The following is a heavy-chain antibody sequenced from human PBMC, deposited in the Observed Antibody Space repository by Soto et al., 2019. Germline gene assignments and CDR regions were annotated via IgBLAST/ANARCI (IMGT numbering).Heavy chain of an antibody. CDR2: IWYDPNKT. J-gene: IGHJ4*02. V-gene: IGHV3-33*01. D-gene: IGHD6-19*01. CDR1: GFTFSGYG. CDR3: ATDGPGSGRYFGEY. Sequence: QVQLVESGGGVVQPGRSLRLSCAASGFTFSGYGRHWVRQAPGQGLEWVAVIWYDPNKTYYADSVKGRFTISRDNSKNTLYLQMNSLTVEDTAVYYCATDGPGSGRYFGEYWGQGTLVTVSS.